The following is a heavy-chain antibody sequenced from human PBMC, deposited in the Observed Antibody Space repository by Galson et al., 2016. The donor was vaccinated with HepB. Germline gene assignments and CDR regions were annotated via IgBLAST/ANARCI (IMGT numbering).Heavy chain of an antibody. V-gene: IGHV1-69*13. CDR1: GGTFSTDG. J-gene: IGHJ5*01. Sequence: SVKVSCKASGGTFSTDGLSWVRQAPGQGLEWMGGIVPMFGATNYAQKFQDRVTITAGESTNTAYMELGSLRSEDTAIYYCAREGCAGDCPKWFDPWGQGTLVTVSS. CDR3: AREGCAGDCPKWFDP. D-gene: IGHD2-21*02. CDR2: IVPMFGAT.